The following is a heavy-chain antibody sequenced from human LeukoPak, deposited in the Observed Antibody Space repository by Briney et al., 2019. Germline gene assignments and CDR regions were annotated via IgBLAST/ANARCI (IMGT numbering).Heavy chain of an antibody. CDR3: ARVSVPAATFDY. V-gene: IGHV4-30-4*08. Sequence: PSETLSLTCTVSGGSISSGDYYWSWIRQPPGKGLEWIGYIYYSGSTYYNPSLKSRVTISVDTSKNQFSLKLSSVTVADTAVYYCARVSVPAATFDYWGQGTLVTVSS. D-gene: IGHD2-2*01. CDR2: IYYSGST. J-gene: IGHJ4*02. CDR1: GGSISSGDYY.